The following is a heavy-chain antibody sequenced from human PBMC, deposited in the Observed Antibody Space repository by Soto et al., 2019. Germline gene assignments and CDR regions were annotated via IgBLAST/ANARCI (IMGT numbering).Heavy chain of an antibody. V-gene: IGHV1-69*12. Sequence: QVQLVQSGAEVKKPGSSVKVSCKASGGTFSRYAISWVRQAPGQGLEWMGGIIPMFGTANYAQKFQGRVTITADESTSTVHVELRRLRSEDTAVYYCAQTLGSAVAGPGRFDLWGRGTLVIVSS. D-gene: IGHD6-19*01. CDR3: AQTLGSAVAGPGRFDL. J-gene: IGHJ2*01. CDR1: GGTFSRYA. CDR2: IIPMFGTA.